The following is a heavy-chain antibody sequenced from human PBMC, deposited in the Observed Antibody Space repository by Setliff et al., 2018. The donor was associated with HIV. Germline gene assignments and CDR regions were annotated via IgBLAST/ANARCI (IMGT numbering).Heavy chain of an antibody. CDR2: IAGNKGTT. CDR3: AKTGIWGDYDILTGSHYFFES. Sequence: PGGSLRLSCAASGFKFRDYTLSWLRQFPGQGLEWVSAIAGNKGTTFYADSVKGRFTISNDNSENTIFLQMSSLRAEDTAIYYCAKTGIWGDYDILTGSHYFFESWGRGILVTVSS. D-gene: IGHD3-9*01. J-gene: IGHJ4*02. V-gene: IGHV3-23*01. CDR1: GFKFRDYT.